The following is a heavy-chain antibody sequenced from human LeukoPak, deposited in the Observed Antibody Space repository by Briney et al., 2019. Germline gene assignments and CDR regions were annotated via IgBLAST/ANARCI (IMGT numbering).Heavy chain of an antibody. D-gene: IGHD2-2*01. CDR3: ARLVGEQPDFDY. Sequence: SETLSLTCTVSGGSISSSSYYWGWIRQPPGKGLEWIGSIYYSGSTYYNPSLKSRVTISVDTSKNQFSLKLGSVTAADTAVYYCARLVGEQPDFDYWGQGTLVTVSS. V-gene: IGHV4-39*01. J-gene: IGHJ4*02. CDR2: IYYSGST. CDR1: GGSISSSSYY.